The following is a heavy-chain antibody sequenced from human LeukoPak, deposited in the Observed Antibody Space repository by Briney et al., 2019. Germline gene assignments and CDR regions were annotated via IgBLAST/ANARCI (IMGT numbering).Heavy chain of an antibody. D-gene: IGHD2-2*01. CDR1: GFTFSSYS. V-gene: IGHV3-21*01. CDR3: ARSQSGDSYVVVPAANDY. CDR2: ISSSSSYI. J-gene: IGHJ4*02. Sequence: GGSLRLSCAASGFTFSSYSMNWVRQAPGKGLEWVSSISSSSSYIYYADSVKGRFTISRDNAKNSLYLQMNSLRAEDTAVYYCARSQSGDSYVVVPAANDYWGQGTLVTVSS.